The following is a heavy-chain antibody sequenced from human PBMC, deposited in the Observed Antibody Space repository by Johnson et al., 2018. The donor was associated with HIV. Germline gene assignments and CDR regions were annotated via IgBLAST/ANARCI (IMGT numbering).Heavy chain of an antibody. V-gene: IGHV3-23*04. CDR2: ISGSGGST. CDR1: GFTFSSYA. Sequence: EVQLVESGGGLVQPGGSLRLSCAASGFTFSSYAMSWVRQAPGKGLEWVSAISGSGGSTYYADSVKGRFTISRDNSKNTLYLQMNSLRAEDTAVYYCANSPSYYVSSGYLGYDAFDIWGQGTMVTVSS. D-gene: IGHD3-22*01. CDR3: ANSPSYYVSSGYLGYDAFDI. J-gene: IGHJ3*02.